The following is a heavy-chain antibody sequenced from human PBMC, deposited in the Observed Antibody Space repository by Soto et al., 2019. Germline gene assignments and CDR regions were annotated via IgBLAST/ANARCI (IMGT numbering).Heavy chain of an antibody. CDR2: INAGNGNT. V-gene: IGHV1-3*01. J-gene: IGHJ4*02. CDR1: GYTFTIYT. CDR3: ARGGGSSFFDY. Sequence: ASVKVSCKVSGYTFTIYTLHWVRQAPGQRLEWMGWINAGNGNTKNSQRFQGRVSFTRDTSGTTVSMELSSLRSEDTAVYYCARGGGSSFFDYPGKGALVTVSS. D-gene: IGHD1-26*01.